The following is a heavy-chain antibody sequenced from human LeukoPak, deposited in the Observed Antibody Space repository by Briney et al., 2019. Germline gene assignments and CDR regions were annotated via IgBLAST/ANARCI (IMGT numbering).Heavy chain of an antibody. V-gene: IGHV4-30-2*01. Sequence: SQTLSLTCTVSGGSISSGVYYWSWIRQPPGKGLEWIGYIYHSGSTYYNPSLKSRANISVDRSKNQFSLKLSSVTAADTAVYYCARVGLELRYGYFDYWGQGTLVTVSS. CDR1: GGSISSGVYY. J-gene: IGHJ4*02. CDR3: ARVGLELRYGYFDY. D-gene: IGHD1-7*01. CDR2: IYHSGST.